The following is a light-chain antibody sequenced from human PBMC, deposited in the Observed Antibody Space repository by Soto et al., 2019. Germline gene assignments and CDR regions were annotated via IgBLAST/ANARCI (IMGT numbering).Light chain of an antibody. CDR1: DSNIGSNT. CDR3: ATWDDILNGWV. J-gene: IGLJ3*02. CDR2: SND. Sequence: QSVLTQPPSASGTPGQRVTMSCSGSDSNIGSNTVNWYQHLPGMAPKLLTHSNDHRPSGVADRFSGSKSGTSGSLAISGLQSEDEADYYCATWDDILNGWVFGGGTTLTVL. V-gene: IGLV1-44*01.